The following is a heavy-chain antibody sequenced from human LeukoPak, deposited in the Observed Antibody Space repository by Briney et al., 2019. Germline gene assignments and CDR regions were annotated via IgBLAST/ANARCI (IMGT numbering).Heavy chain of an antibody. CDR1: GGTFSSYG. CDR2: IIPIFGTA. CDR3: ARSAVAGTVDY. Sequence: SVKVSCKAPGGTFSSYGISWVRQAPGQGPEWMGRIIPIFGTANYAQKFQGRVTITTDESTSTAYMELSSLRSEDTAVYYCARSAVAGTVDYWGQGTLVTVSS. D-gene: IGHD6-19*01. J-gene: IGHJ4*02. V-gene: IGHV1-69*05.